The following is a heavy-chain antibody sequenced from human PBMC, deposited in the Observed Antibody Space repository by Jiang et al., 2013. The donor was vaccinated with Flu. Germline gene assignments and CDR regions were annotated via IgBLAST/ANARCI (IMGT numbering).Heavy chain of an antibody. D-gene: IGHD1-14*01. V-gene: IGHV5-51*01. Sequence: TRYSPSFQGQVTISADKSISTAYLQWSSLKASDTAMYYCASFGSGLGYYYYGMDVWGQGTTVTVSS. J-gene: IGHJ6*02. CDR3: ASFGSGLGYYYYGMDV. CDR2: T.